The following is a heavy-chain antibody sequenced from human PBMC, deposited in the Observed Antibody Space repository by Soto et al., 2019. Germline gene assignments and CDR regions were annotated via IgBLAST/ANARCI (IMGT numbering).Heavy chain of an antibody. J-gene: IGHJ6*02. CDR1: GGSFSGYY. CDR2: INHSGST. D-gene: IGHD1-26*01. CDR3: ARGYSIPSDYYYYGMDV. Sequence: PSETLSLTCAVYGGSFSGYYWSWIRQPPGKGLEWIGEINHSGSTNYNPSLKSRVTISVDTSKNQFSLKLSSVTAADTAVYYCARGYSIPSDYYYYGMDVWGQGTTVTVSS. V-gene: IGHV4-34*01.